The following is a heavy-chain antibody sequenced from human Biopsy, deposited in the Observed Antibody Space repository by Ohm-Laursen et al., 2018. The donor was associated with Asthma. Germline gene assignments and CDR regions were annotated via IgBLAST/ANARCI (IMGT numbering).Heavy chain of an antibody. J-gene: IGHJ4*02. V-gene: IGHV3-30-3*01. CDR2: IFFDGSNK. D-gene: IGHD6-6*01. CDR3: ARGKTWGRSYYFDY. Sequence: SLRLSCTASGFTFRSYAMHWVRQAPGKGLEWVAGIFFDGSNKYYADSVKGRLTISRDNSKDTLYLQVNSLRGDDTAVYYCARGKTWGRSYYFDYWGQGILVTVSS. CDR1: GFTFRSYA.